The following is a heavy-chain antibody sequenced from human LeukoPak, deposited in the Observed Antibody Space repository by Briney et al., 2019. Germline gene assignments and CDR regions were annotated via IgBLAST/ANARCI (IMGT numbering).Heavy chain of an antibody. Sequence: SETLSLTCVVYGGSFSGYFWSWIRQPPGKGLEWIGEITPSGSTNYNPSLKSRVSISIDTSKKKHSLRLTSGTAADSAVYYCASSFYYDSRDYWGQGTLVTVSS. CDR1: GGSFSGYF. J-gene: IGHJ4*02. CDR3: ASSFYYDSRDY. CDR2: ITPSGST. D-gene: IGHD3-22*01. V-gene: IGHV4-34*01.